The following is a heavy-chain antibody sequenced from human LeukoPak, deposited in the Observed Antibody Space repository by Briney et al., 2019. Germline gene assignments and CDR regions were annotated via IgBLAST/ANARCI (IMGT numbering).Heavy chain of an antibody. D-gene: IGHD3-10*01. CDR1: GFTFSSYA. V-gene: IGHV3-30-3*01. CDR3: ARDYSGSYPRAFDY. CDR2: ISYDGSNK. Sequence: PGRSLRLSCAASGFTFSSYAMHWVRQAPGKGLEWVAVISYDGSNKYYADSVKGRFTISRDNSKNTLYLQMNSLRAEDTAVYYCARDYSGSYPRAFDYWGQGTLVTVSS. J-gene: IGHJ4*02.